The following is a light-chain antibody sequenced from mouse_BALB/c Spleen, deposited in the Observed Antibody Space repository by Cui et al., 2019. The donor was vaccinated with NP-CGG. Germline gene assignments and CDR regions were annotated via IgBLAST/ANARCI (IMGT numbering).Light chain of an antibody. V-gene: IGLV1*01. CDR1: TGVVTTSNY. J-gene: IGLJ1*01. CDR3: ALWYSNHWV. Sequence: QAVVTQESALTTSPGETVTLTCRSSTGVVTTSNYANWVQEKPGHLFTGLIGGTNNRAPGVPARFSGSLIGDKAALTITGAQTEDEAIYFCALWYSNHWVFGGGTKLTVL. CDR2: GTN.